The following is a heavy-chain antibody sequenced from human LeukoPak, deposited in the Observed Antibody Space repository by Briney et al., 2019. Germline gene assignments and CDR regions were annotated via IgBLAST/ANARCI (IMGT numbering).Heavy chain of an antibody. D-gene: IGHD2/OR15-2a*01. J-gene: IGHJ4*02. CDR1: GGSISSYY. Sequence: TSETLSLTCTVSGGSISSYYWNWIRQPAGKGLEWIGRIYTSGSTSYNPSLRSRITISVDKSKNQFSLKLSYVTAADTAVYYCAREQGLYLYFDYWGQGTLVTVSS. V-gene: IGHV4-4*07. CDR3: AREQGLYLYFDY. CDR2: IYTSGST.